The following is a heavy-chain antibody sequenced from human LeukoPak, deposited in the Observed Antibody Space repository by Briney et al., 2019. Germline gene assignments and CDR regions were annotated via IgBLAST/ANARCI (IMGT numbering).Heavy chain of an antibody. D-gene: IGHD3-3*01. CDR1: GFTFSDTW. V-gene: IGHV3-74*01. J-gene: IGHJ6*03. CDR2: IRSDGSDT. CDR3: ARLRYNDFWSGSWKFYYYMDV. Sequence: GGSLRLSCAASGFTFSDTWMHWVRQAPGEGLVWVSRIRSDGSDTRYAESVKGRFTISRDNAKNTLYLQMNSLRAEDTAIYYCARLRYNDFWSGSWKFYYYMDVWGKGTTVTVSS.